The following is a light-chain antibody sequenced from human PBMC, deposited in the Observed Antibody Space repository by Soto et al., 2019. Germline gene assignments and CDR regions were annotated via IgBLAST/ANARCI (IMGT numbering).Light chain of an antibody. CDR3: QQRGDWPPIT. V-gene: IGKV3-11*01. CDR2: NAS. CDR1: QSVSRY. J-gene: IGKJ5*01. Sequence: EIVLTHSPAPLSLYPGERATLSCRASQSVSRYLAWYQQQPGQPPRLLLYNASNRTNGIPARFSGSGSGTDLTLTISSLEPEDFAVYDGQQRGDWPPITFGQGTRLEIK.